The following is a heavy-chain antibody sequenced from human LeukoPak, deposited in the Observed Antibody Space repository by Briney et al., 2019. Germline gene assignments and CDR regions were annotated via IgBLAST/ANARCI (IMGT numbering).Heavy chain of an antibody. Sequence: GESLKISCKGSGYSFTSYWIGWVRQMPGKGLEWMGIIYPGDYDTRYSPSFQGQVTISADKSITTAYLQWSSLKASDTAMDCYASPVGNTRYWYFDFWGRGTLVTVSS. CDR3: ASPVGNTRYWYFDF. V-gene: IGHV5-51*01. D-gene: IGHD4-23*01. CDR2: IYPGDYDT. J-gene: IGHJ2*01. CDR1: GYSFTSYW.